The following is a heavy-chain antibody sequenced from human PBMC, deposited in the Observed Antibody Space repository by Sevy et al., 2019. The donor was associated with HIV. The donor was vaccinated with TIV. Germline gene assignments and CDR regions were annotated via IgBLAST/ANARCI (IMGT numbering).Heavy chain of an antibody. D-gene: IGHD2-2*01. CDR1: GGTFSSYA. CDR2: IIPIFGTA. CDR3: AREDCSSTSCFLHYLNYYYYGMDV. V-gene: IGHV1-69*13. J-gene: IGHJ6*02. Sequence: ASVKVSCKASGGTFSSYAISWVRQAPGQGLEWMGGIIPIFGTANYAQKFQGRVTITADESTSTAYMELSSLRSEDTAVYYCAREDCSSTSCFLHYLNYYYYGMDVWGQGTTVNVSS.